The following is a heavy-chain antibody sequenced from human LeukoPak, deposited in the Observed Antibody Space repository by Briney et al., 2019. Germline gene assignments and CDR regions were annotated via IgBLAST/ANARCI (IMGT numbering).Heavy chain of an antibody. D-gene: IGHD2-15*01. CDR2: INAGNGNT. CDR1: GYTFTSYA. CDR3: ARDHCSGGSCYSLAYYFDY. V-gene: IGHV1-3*01. J-gene: IGHJ4*02. Sequence: ASVKVSCKASGYTFTSYAMHWVRQAPGQRLEWMGWINAGNGNTKYSQKFQGRVTITRDTSASTAYMELSSLRSEDTAVYYYARDHCSGGSCYSLAYYFDYWGQGTLVTVSS.